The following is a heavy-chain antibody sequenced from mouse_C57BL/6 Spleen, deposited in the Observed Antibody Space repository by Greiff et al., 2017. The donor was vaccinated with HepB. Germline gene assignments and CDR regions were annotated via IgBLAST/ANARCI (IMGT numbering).Heavy chain of an antibody. V-gene: IGHV1-76*01. CDR3: ARKGYYDYSYAMDY. CDR2: IYPGSGNT. Sequence: VKLMESGAELVRPGASVKLSCKASGYTFTDYYINWVKQRPGQGLEWIARIYPGSGNTYYNEKFKGKATLTAEKSSSTAYMQLSSLTSEDSAVYFCARKGYYDYSYAMDYWGQGTSVTVSS. D-gene: IGHD2-4*01. CDR1: GYTFTDYY. J-gene: IGHJ4*01.